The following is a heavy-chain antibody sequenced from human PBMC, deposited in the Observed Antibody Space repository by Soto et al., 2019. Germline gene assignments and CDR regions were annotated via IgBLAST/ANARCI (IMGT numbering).Heavy chain of an antibody. D-gene: IGHD4-17*01. CDR3: ATGISRTTVTTRGNYYYYYMDV. Sequence: ASVKVSCKVSGYTLTELSMHWVRQAPGKGLEWMGGFDPEDGETIYAQKFQGRVTMTEDTSTDTAYMELSSLRSEDTAAYYCATGISRTTVTTRGNYYYYYMDVWGKGTTVTVSS. CDR2: FDPEDGET. CDR1: GYTLTELS. J-gene: IGHJ6*03. V-gene: IGHV1-24*01.